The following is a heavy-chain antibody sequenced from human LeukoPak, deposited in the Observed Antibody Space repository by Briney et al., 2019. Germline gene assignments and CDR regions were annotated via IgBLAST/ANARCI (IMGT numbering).Heavy chain of an antibody. CDR1: GFTLSTYG. D-gene: IGHD2-2*01. CDR3: AKVLPMHFDY. CDR2: ISGSSGST. Sequence: GSLRLSCAASGFTLSTYGMNWVRQAPGKGLEWVSAISGSSGSTYYADSVKGRFTISRDKSKNTLYLQMNSLRAEDTATYYCAKVLPMHFDYWGQGTLVTVSS. J-gene: IGHJ4*02. V-gene: IGHV3-23*01.